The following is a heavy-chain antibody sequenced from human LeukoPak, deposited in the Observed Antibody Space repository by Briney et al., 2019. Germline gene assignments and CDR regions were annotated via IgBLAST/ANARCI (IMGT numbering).Heavy chain of an antibody. CDR1: GFSFSNYG. J-gene: IGHJ4*02. Sequence: GGSLRLSCVTSGFSFSNYGMHWVRQAPGKGLGWAAVISHDGSEKYYADPVKGRFTISRDNSKNTLYLQMNSLRVEDTAVYYCAKGVYGSRSTSLADVWGQGTLVTVSS. CDR3: AKGVYGSRSTSLADV. D-gene: IGHD3-10*01. V-gene: IGHV3-30*18. CDR2: ISHDGSEK.